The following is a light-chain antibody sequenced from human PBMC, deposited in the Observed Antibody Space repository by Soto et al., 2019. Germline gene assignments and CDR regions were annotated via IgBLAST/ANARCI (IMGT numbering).Light chain of an antibody. CDR3: QHYDSHRGS. CDR2: EAS. Sequence: DIQMTQSPSILSASVGDRVTITCRASQSVSTWVAWYQQKPGKAPKLLIFEASTLQRGVPSRFSGSGSETEFTLTISGLQPDDLATYYCQHYDSHRGSFGQGTKLELK. J-gene: IGKJ2*01. V-gene: IGKV1-5*01. CDR1: QSVSTW.